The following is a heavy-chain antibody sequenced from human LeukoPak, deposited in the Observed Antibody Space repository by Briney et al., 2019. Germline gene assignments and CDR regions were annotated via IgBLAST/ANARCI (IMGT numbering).Heavy chain of an antibody. D-gene: IGHD6-19*01. Sequence: PGGSLRLSCAASGFTFDDYAMHWVRQAPGKGLEWVSLISWDGGSTYYADSVKGRFTISRDNSKNSLYLQMNSLRAEDTALYYCAKGEYVQWLGGYYGMDVWGQGTTVTVSS. CDR1: GFTFDDYA. CDR3: AKGEYVQWLGGYYGMDV. V-gene: IGHV3-43D*03. CDR2: ISWDGGST. J-gene: IGHJ6*02.